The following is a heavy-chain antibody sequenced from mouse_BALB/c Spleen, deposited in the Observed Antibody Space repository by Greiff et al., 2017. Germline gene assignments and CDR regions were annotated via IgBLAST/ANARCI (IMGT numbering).Heavy chain of an antibody. CDR2: IDPANGKT. CDR1: GFNIKDTY. J-gene: IGHJ4*01. D-gene: IGHD2-14*01. V-gene: IGHV14-3*02. Sequence: VQLQQSGAELVKPGASVKLSCTASGFNIKDTYMHWVKQRPEQGLEWIGRIDPANGKTKYDPKFQGKATITADKSSNTAYLQLSSLTSEDTAVEYWASPACDRYGARGAYAMDCGGRGASVTVSS. CDR3: ASPACDRYGARGAYAMDC.